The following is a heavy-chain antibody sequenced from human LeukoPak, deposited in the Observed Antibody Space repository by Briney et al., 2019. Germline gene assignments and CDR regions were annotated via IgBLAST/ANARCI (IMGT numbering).Heavy chain of an antibody. CDR3: AKVSDGAFDI. V-gene: IGHV3-30*02. D-gene: IGHD2/OR15-2a*01. J-gene: IGHJ3*02. CDR2: IRYDGSNK. Sequence: GGSLRLSCAVSGFTFSSSGMHWVRQAPGKGLEWVAFIRYDGSNKYYADSVKGRFTISRDNSKNTLSLQMNSLRAEDTAVYYCAKVSDGAFDIWGQGTMVTVSS. CDR1: GFTFSSSG.